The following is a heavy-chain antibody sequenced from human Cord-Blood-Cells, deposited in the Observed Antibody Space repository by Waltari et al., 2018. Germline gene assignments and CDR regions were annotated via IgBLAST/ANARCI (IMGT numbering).Heavy chain of an antibody. CDR2: IYYSGST. V-gene: IGHV4-59*01. J-gene: IGHJ4*02. D-gene: IGHD6-19*01. CDR1: GGSISSYY. CDR3: ARLGSGWYFDY. Sequence: QVQLQESGPGLVKPSETLSLTCTVPGGSISSYYWSWIRQPPGKGLEWIGYIYYSGSTNYNPSLKSRVTISVDTSKNQFSLKLSSVTAADTAVYYCARLGSGWYFDYWGQGTLVTVSS.